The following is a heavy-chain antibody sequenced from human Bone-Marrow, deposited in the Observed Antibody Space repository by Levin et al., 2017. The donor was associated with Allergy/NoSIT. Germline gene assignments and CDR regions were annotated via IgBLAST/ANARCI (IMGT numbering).Heavy chain of an antibody. CDR1: GFTVSNNY. Sequence: ESLKISCAVSGFTVSNNYMRWVRQAPGKGLEWVSLIYSGGDTNYADSVKGRFIISRDGSKNTLYLQMNSLTAEDTAVYYCARNRHCSGGSCKGVWGQGTLVTVSS. V-gene: IGHV3-66*01. CDR3: ARNRHCSGGSCKGV. D-gene: IGHD2-15*01. J-gene: IGHJ4*02. CDR2: IYSGGDT.